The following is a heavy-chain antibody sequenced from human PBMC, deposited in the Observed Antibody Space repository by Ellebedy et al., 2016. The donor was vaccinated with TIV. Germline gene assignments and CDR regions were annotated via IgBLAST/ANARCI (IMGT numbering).Heavy chain of an antibody. J-gene: IGHJ6*02. CDR2: INAGNGNT. CDR1: GYTFTTYA. D-gene: IGHD6-13*01. CDR3: ARLAADVFYYYSGLDV. V-gene: IGHV1-3*01. Sequence: AASVKVSCKVSGYTFTTYAMHWVRQAPGQRLEWMGWINAGNGNTKYSQKFQGRVTFTRDTSARTAYMELSSLRSEDTALYYCARLAADVFYYYSGLDVWGQGTTVTVSS.